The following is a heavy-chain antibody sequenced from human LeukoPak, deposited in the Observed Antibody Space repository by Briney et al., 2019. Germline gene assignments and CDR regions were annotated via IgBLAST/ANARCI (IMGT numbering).Heavy chain of an antibody. D-gene: IGHD6-13*01. V-gene: IGHV3-7*01. Sequence: GGSLRLSCAASGFAFSSYWMSWVRQAPGKGLEWVAHIKQDGSEKYYADSVKGRFTISRDNAKKSVYLHMNSLRAEDTAVYYCAREQQLVHFDYWGQGTLVTVSS. J-gene: IGHJ4*02. CDR3: AREQQLVHFDY. CDR2: IKQDGSEK. CDR1: GFAFSSYW.